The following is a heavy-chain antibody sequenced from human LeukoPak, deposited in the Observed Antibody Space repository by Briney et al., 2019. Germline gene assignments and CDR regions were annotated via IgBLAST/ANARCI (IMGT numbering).Heavy chain of an antibody. CDR2: ISGDGVST. CDR1: GLPIADFA. CDR3: AKESGKFDY. Sequence: GGSLRLSCVASGLPIADFAMHWVRQAPGKGLEWVPLISGDGVSTFYADSVKGRFSISRDNSKNSLYLEMNSLRTEDAAMYYCAKESGKFDYWGQGTLVAVSS. V-gene: IGHV3-43*02. J-gene: IGHJ4*02.